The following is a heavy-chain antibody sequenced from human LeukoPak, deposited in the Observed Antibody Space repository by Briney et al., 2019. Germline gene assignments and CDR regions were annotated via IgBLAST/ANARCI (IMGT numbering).Heavy chain of an antibody. J-gene: IGHJ4*02. CDR3: ARDFYGPGRSGADY. D-gene: IGHD3-10*01. CDR2: VWYDGINK. V-gene: IGHV3-33*01. CDR1: GFSLSDYG. Sequence: PGGSLRLSCAASGFSLSDYGMHWVRQAPGKGLEWVATVWYDGINKFYGDSVKGRFTISRDKSKNTLYLQMNSLRAEDTAVYWCARDFYGPGRSGADYWGQGTLVTVSS.